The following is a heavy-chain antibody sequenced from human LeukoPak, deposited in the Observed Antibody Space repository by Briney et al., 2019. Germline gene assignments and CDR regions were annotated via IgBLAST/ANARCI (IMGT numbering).Heavy chain of an antibody. CDR2: IWYDGSNK. Sequence: PGGSLRLSCAASGFTFSSYGMHWVRQAPGKGLEWVAVIWYDGSNKYYADSVKGRLTISRDNSKNTLYLQMNSLRAEDTAVYYCAREIRGYDSSGYSPADYWGQGTLVTVSS. J-gene: IGHJ4*02. CDR3: AREIRGYDSSGYSPADY. D-gene: IGHD3-22*01. V-gene: IGHV3-33*01. CDR1: GFTFSSYG.